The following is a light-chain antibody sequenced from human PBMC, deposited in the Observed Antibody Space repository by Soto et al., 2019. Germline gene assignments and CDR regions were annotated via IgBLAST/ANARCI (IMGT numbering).Light chain of an antibody. J-gene: IGLJ1*01. CDR1: SSDIGAYNY. V-gene: IGLV2-14*01. CDR2: EVS. CDR3: FSFPTDWTHV. Sequence: QSALTQPASVSGSPGQSITISCTGSSSDIGAYNYVSWFQQYPGKAPKLIISEVSNRPSGVSNRFSGSKSGTAASLTISGLQTEDEADYFCFSFPTDWTHVSGTGTKVT.